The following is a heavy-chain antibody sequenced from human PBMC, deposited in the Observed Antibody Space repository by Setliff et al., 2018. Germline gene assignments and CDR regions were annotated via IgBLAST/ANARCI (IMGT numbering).Heavy chain of an antibody. V-gene: IGHV4-34*01. CDR3: ATSGFCSAGSCYSFDD. J-gene: IGHJ4*02. Sequence: SETLSLTCGVSGGSGSFSGYYWSWIRQPPGKGLEWIGEISPVGSTIYNPSLRGRVTMSVDTSKKRFSLNLTSVTAADTAVYYCATSGFCSAGSCYSFDDWGQGALVTVS. D-gene: IGHD2-15*01. CDR1: GGSGSFSGYY. CDR2: ISPVGST.